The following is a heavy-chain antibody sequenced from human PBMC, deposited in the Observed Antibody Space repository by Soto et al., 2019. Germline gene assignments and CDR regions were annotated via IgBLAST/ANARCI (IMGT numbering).Heavy chain of an antibody. Sequence: GGSLRLSCAASGFSISSYWMTWVRQAPGKGLEWVANIKQDGTEKFYVDSVKGRSTISRDNAKNSLYLQMNSLRAEDTAVYYCAKFYCSGGSCYSYFDYWGQGTLVTVSS. CDR2: IKQDGTEK. J-gene: IGHJ4*02. D-gene: IGHD2-15*01. CDR1: GFSISSYW. V-gene: IGHV3-7*05. CDR3: AKFYCSGGSCYSYFDY.